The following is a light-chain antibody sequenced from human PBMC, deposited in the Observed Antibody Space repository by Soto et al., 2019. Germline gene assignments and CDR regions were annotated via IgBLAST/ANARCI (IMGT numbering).Light chain of an antibody. CDR1: QSVSSS. CDR3: QHYYEWPRT. V-gene: IGKV3-15*01. Sequence: EIVMTQSPATLSVSPGEKATLSCRASQSVSSSLAWYQQKPGQAPRLLIHGASTRATGIAARFSASGSGTEFTLTISSLQSEDFAVYYCQHYYEWPRTFGQGTKVDI. CDR2: GAS. J-gene: IGKJ1*01.